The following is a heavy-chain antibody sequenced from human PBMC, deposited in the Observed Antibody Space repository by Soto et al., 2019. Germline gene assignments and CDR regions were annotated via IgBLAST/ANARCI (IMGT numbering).Heavy chain of an antibody. CDR3: ASQAEGFDY. V-gene: IGHV1-46*01. D-gene: IGHD6-25*01. CDR2: INPSGGST. Sequence: QVQLVQSGAEVKKPRASVKVSCKASGYTFTSYYMHWVRQAPGQGLEWMGIINPSGGSTRYAQKFQGRVTMTRDTSTSTVYMELSSLSSEDTAVYYCASQAEGFDYWGQGTLVTVSS. J-gene: IGHJ4*02. CDR1: GYTFTSYY.